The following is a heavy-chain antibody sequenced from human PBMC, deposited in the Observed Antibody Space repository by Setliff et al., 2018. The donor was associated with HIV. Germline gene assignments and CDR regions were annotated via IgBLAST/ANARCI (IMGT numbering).Heavy chain of an antibody. J-gene: IGHJ3*02. CDR3: ARRKSGSYFDAFDI. Sequence: SETLSLTCTVSGGSISSGSYYWSWIRQPAGKGLEWIGHIYTSGITNHNTSLKSRVTISIDTSKNQFSLKLSSVTAANTAVYYCARRKSGSYFDAFDIWGQGTMVTVSS. CDR1: GGSISSGSYY. D-gene: IGHD1-26*01. CDR2: IYTSGIT. V-gene: IGHV4-61*09.